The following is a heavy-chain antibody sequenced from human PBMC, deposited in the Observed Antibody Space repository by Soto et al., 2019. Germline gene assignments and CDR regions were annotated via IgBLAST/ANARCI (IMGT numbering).Heavy chain of an antibody. D-gene: IGHD6-19*01. CDR1: GFTVSSHY. J-gene: IGHJ4*02. Sequence: EVQLAESGGGLVQPGGSLRVSCEASGFTVSSHYMSWVRQAPGKGLEWISVIYNDGSTYYADSVKGRFTLSRDNSKNTLHLQMNRLRVEDTAVYYCARDSYMGCWGQGTLVTVSA. CDR2: IYNDGST. V-gene: IGHV3-66*01. CDR3: ARDSYMGC.